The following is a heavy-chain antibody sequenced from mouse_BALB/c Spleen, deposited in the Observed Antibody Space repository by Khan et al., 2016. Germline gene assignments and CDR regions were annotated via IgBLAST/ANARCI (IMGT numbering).Heavy chain of an antibody. CDR3: ARRLRLGAMYD. J-gene: IGHJ4*01. V-gene: IGHV9-3-1*01. CDR1: GYTFTNYG. CDR2: INTYTGEP. Sequence: QIQLVQSGPELKKPGETVKISCKASGYTFTNYGMNWVKQAPGKGLKWMGWINTYTGEPTYADDFKGRFAFSLETSASTAYLQINNLKNEDTATYFCARRLRLGAMYDWGQGTSVTVSS. D-gene: IGHD1-2*01.